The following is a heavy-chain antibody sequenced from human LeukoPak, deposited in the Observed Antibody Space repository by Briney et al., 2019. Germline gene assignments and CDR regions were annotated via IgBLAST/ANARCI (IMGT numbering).Heavy chain of an antibody. J-gene: IGHJ4*02. V-gene: IGHV4-39*07. CDR3: ARERAPYYYDSSGYHRVFDY. Sequence: SETLSLTCTVSGGSISSSRHYWDWIRQPPGKGLEWIGSIYYSGSTYYNPSLKSRVTISVDTSKNQFSLNLSSVTAADTAVYYCARERAPYYYDSSGYHRVFDYWGQGTLVTASS. CDR1: GGSISSSRHY. D-gene: IGHD3-22*01. CDR2: IYYSGST.